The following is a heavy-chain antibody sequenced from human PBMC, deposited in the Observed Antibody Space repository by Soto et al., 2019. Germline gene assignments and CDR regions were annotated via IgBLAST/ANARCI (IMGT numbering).Heavy chain of an antibody. D-gene: IGHD3-10*01. CDR3: ARGGHPSLLWFGEGWFDP. CDR2: ISSSSSTI. V-gene: IGHV3-48*01. CDR1: GFTFSSYS. Sequence: EVQLVESGGGLVQPGGSLRLSCAASGFTFSSYSMNWVRQAPGKGLEWVSYISSSSSTIYHQDSVKGRSTISRDNAKNSLYLPMNRLRAEDTAVYYCARGGHPSLLWFGEGWFDPWGQGTLVTVSS. J-gene: IGHJ5*02.